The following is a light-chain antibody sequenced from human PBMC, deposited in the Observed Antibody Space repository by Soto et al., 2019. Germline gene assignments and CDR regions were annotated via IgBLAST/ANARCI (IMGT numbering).Light chain of an antibody. Sequence: QSLLTQPPSASGSPGQSLTISCTGTSSDVGAYNYVSWYQQHPGKAPKLMIYEVSERPSGVPDRFSGSKSGNTASLTVSGLLAEDEADYYCSSYAGSNNYVFGTGTKVTVL. J-gene: IGLJ1*01. CDR1: SSDVGAYNY. CDR3: SSYAGSNNYV. V-gene: IGLV2-8*01. CDR2: EVS.